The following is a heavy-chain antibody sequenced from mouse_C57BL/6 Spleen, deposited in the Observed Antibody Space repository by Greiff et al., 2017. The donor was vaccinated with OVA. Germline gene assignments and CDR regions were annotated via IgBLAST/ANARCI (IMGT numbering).Heavy chain of an antibody. CDR3: TREGIYYYGSSLFAY. J-gene: IGHJ3*01. CDR1: GFTFSSYA. D-gene: IGHD1-1*01. Sequence: EVKLMESGEGLVKPGGSLKLSCAASGFTFSSYAMSWVRQTPEKRLEWVAYISSGGDCIYYADTVKGRFTISRDNARNTLYLQMSSLKSEDTAMYYCTREGIYYYGSSLFAYWGQGTLVTVAA. V-gene: IGHV5-9-1*02. CDR2: ISSGGDCI.